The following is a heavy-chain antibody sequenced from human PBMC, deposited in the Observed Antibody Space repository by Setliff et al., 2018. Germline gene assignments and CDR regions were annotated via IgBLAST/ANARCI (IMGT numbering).Heavy chain of an antibody. CDR1: GDSISSRRSY. CDR3: ARMSGFQYMDV. D-gene: IGHD3-3*01. Sequence: SETLSLTCTVSGDSISSRRSYWGWFRQPAGKGLEWIGQIYTSWSTNYNPSLKSRVTISPDTSKNQFSLSLSSVTAADTAVYYCARMSGFQYMDVWGKGTTVTSP. V-gene: IGHV4-61*09. CDR2: IYTSWST. J-gene: IGHJ6*03.